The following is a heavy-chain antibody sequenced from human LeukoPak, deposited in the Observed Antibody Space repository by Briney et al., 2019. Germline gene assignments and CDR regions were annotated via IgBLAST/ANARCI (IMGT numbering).Heavy chain of an antibody. CDR1: GFTFTSYT. J-gene: IGHJ4*02. Sequence: GGSLRLSCAASGFTFTSYTMNWVRQAPGKGLEWVSSISSSSSYIYYADSVKGRFTTSRDNAKNSLYLQMNSLRAEDTAVYYCARETEIRGYSGYLIPPYFDYWGQGTLVTVSS. CDR3: ARETEIRGYSGYLIPPYFDY. CDR2: ISSSSSYI. V-gene: IGHV3-21*01. D-gene: IGHD5-12*01.